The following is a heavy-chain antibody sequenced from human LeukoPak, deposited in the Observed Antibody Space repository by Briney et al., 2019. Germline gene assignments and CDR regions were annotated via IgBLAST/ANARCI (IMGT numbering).Heavy chain of an antibody. Sequence: PSETLCLTCAVYGGSFCGYYWSWIRQPPGKGLEWIGEINHSGSPNSNPSLKSRVTISVNTSKNQFSLKLSSVTAADTAVYYCARCPRMTYYYGSGSYRAFDIWGQGTMVTVSS. CDR2: INHSGSP. V-gene: IGHV4-34*01. CDR1: GGSFCGYY. J-gene: IGHJ3*02. D-gene: IGHD3-10*01. CDR3: ARCPRMTYYYGSGSYRAFDI.